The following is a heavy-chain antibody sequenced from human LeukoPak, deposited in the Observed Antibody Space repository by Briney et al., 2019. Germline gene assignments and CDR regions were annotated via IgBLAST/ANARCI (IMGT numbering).Heavy chain of an antibody. D-gene: IGHD5-18*01. J-gene: IGHJ6*02. V-gene: IGHV1-8*01. CDR2: MNPKTGRI. CDR1: GNTFTTYD. CDR3: ARDGTWIQLWLSYYYYGMDV. Sequence: ASVKVSCKASGNTFTTYDFNWVRQAPGQGFEWMGWMNPKTGRIGFAQKFRGRVSMTTDTSTSTAYMELRSLRSDDTAVYYCARDGTWIQLWLSYYYYGMDVWGQGTTVTVSS.